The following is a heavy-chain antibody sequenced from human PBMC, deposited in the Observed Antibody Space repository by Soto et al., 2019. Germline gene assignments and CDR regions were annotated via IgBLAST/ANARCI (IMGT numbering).Heavy chain of an antibody. CDR2: INPDNGKT. CDR3: ARGIATGQPDP. V-gene: IGHV1-3*01. Sequence: QVQLVQSGAEVKKPGASVKISCKASGYTFTRYTMNWVRQAPGQRLEWMGWINPDNGKTKSSQKFQDRVIITRDTSASTAYMDLSSLRSEDTAVYYCARGIATGQPDPWGQGTLVTVSS. CDR1: GYTFTRYT. D-gene: IGHD2-15*01. J-gene: IGHJ5*02.